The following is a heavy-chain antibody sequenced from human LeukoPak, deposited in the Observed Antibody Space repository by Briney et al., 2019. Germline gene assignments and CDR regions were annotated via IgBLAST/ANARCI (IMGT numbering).Heavy chain of an antibody. CDR3: ARDFSGYDILTGYPNYYYYGMDV. V-gene: IGHV3-33*01. CDR1: GFTFSSYG. J-gene: IGHJ6*02. CDR2: IWYDGSNK. Sequence: GRSLRLSCAASGFTFSSYGMHWVRQAPGKGLEWVAVIWYDGSNKYYADSVKGRFTISRDNSKNTLYLQMNSLRAEDTAVYYCARDFSGYDILTGYPNYYYYGMDVWGQGTMVTVSS. D-gene: IGHD3-9*01.